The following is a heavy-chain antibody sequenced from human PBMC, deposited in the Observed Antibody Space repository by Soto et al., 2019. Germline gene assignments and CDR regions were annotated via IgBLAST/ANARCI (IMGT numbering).Heavy chain of an antibody. CDR1: GGSISTSSCY. CDR3: ARSLGTKHAFDI. D-gene: IGHD3-16*01. Sequence: SETLSLTCTVAGGSISTSSCYWVWNRQPPGKGLEWIGSIYYSGNTNYSPSLKSRVTISVDTSKKQFSLKLTSVTAADTAMYYCARSLGTKHAFDIWGPGTKLTVSS. J-gene: IGHJ3*02. V-gene: IGHV4-61*05. CDR2: IYYSGNT.